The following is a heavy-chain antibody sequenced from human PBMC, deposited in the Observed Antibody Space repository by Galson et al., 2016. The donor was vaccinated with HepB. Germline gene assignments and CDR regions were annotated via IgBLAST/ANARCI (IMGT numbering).Heavy chain of an antibody. D-gene: IGHD4-23*01. V-gene: IGHV3-30-3*01. CDR2: VSNDGNFQ. CDR3: ARGNGGKGSLDY. Sequence: SLRLSCAASGFSFSYYPMHWVRQAPDKGLEWVAIVSNDGNFQFYADSVKGRFTISRANFNNTLFLQMNSLRDEDTDIYYCARGNGGKGSLDYWGQGTLVTVSS. CDR1: GFSFSYYP. J-gene: IGHJ4*02.